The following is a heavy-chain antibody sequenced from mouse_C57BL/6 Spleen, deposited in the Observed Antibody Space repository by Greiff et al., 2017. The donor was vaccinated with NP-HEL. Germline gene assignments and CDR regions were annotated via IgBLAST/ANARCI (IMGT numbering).Heavy chain of an antibody. Sequence: VQLQQSGTVLARPGASVKMSCKTSGYTFTSYWMHWVKQRPGQGLEWIGAIYPGNSDTSYNQKFKGKAKLTAVTSASTAYMELSSLTNEEAAVDYCTRGGVYYNFDYWGQGTTLTVSS. D-gene: IGHD1-1*01. CDR2: IYPGNSDT. CDR3: TRGGVYYNFDY. V-gene: IGHV1-5*01. J-gene: IGHJ2*01. CDR1: GYTFTSYW.